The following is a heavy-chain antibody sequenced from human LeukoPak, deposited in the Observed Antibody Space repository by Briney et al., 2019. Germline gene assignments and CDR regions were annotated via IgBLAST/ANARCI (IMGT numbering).Heavy chain of an antibody. CDR2: IKTDGSIT. CDR3: TTDRGYSYGRRPDY. D-gene: IGHD5-18*01. V-gene: IGHV3-74*01. Sequence: GGSLRLSCAASGFSFSVYWMHWVRQAPGKGPVWVSRIKTDGSITDYADFVKGRFTISRDDSKNTLYLQMNSLKTEDTAVYYCTTDRGYSYGRRPDYWGQGTLVTVSS. J-gene: IGHJ4*02. CDR1: GFSFSVYW.